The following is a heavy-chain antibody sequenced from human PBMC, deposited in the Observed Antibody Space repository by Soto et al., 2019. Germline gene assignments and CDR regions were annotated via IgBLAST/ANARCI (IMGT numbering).Heavy chain of an antibody. CDR3: AKDLTSMIDQPGAFDI. J-gene: IGHJ3*02. Sequence: EVQLLESGGGLVQPGGSLRLSCTASGVTFSSYAMNWVRQPPGKGLEWVSAISGTGGSTYYADSVKGRFAISRDTSKNTLYLQMNTLRAEDTARYFCAKDLTSMIDQPGAFDIWGQGTMVTVSS. CDR2: ISGTGGST. V-gene: IGHV3-23*01. CDR1: GVTFSSYA. D-gene: IGHD3-22*01.